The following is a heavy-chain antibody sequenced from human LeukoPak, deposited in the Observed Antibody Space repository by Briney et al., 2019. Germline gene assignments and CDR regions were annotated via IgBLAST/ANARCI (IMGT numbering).Heavy chain of an antibody. J-gene: IGHJ3*02. CDR3: ARDVGSSSNDAFDI. D-gene: IGHD6-13*01. CDR2: INPNSGGT. V-gene: IGHV1-2*02. CDR1: GYTFTDYY. Sequence: PSASVKVSCKASGYTFTDYYMHWVRQDPGQGLEWMGWINPNSGGTNYAQKFQGRVTMTRDTSISTAYMELSRLRSDDTAVYYCARDVGSSSNDAFDIWGQGTMVTVSS.